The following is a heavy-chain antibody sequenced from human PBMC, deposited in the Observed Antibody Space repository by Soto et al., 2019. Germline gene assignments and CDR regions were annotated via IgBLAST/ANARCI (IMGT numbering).Heavy chain of an antibody. CDR3: ARETGLRSSGWSYYFDF. V-gene: IGHV3-21*01. Sequence: GGSLRLSCAASGFTFSSYNMNWARQAPGKGLEWVSYISTSSSYIYYADSVKGRFTISRDNAKNSLSVQMNSLRDEDTAVYFCARETGLRSSGWSYYFDFWGQGTRVTVSS. CDR1: GFTFSSYN. J-gene: IGHJ4*02. CDR2: ISTSSSYI. D-gene: IGHD6-19*01.